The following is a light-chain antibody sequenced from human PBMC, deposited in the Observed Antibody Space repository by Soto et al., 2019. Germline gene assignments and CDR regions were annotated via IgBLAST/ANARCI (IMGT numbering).Light chain of an antibody. V-gene: IGLV2-14*01. CDR2: DVT. Sequence: QSALTQPASVSGSPGQSITISCTGTSSDVGGYNYVSWYQQHPGKAPKLMIYDVTNRPSGVSNRFSGSKSGNTASLTIFGLQAEDEADYYCSSYTSRSTDVFGTGTKLTVL. CDR3: SSYTSRSTDV. CDR1: SSDVGGYNY. J-gene: IGLJ1*01.